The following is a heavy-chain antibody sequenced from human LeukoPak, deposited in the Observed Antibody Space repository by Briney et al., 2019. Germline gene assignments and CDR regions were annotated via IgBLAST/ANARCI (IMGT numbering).Heavy chain of an antibody. CDR1: SGSISSYY. V-gene: IGHV4-59*01. J-gene: IGHJ3*01. CDR3: ARKKDWENAFDV. D-gene: IGHD1-26*01. Sequence: KPSETLSLTCTVSSGSISSYYWSWIRQPPGKGLEWIGYIYDSGSTNHNPSLKSRVTISRDTSKNQFSLKLSSVTAADTAVYYCARKKDWENAFDVCGQGTMVTVSS. CDR2: IYDSGST.